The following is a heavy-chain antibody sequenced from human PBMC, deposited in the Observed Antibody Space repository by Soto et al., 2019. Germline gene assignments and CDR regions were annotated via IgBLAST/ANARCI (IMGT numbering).Heavy chain of an antibody. CDR2: ISSSSGST. Sequence: FAASGFTXSTYAMAWVRQAPGKGLEWVSSISSSSGSTFYADAVKGRFTISRDNSENTLSLQMNSLRAEDTAVYYCAKQPLNVPLMFDYWGQGTLVTVSS. D-gene: IGHD3-16*01. J-gene: IGHJ4*02. CDR3: AKQPLNVPLMFDY. CDR1: GFTXSTYA. V-gene: IGHV3-23*01.